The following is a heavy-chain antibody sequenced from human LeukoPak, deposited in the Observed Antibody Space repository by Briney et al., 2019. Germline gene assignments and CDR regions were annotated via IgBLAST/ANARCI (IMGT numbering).Heavy chain of an antibody. Sequence: PGGSLRLSCAASGFTFSSYAMSWVRQAPGKGLEWVSAISGSGGSTYYADSVKGRFTISRDNSKNTLYLQMNSLRAEDTAVYYCAKVRGAAPKVSYFDYWGQGTLVTVSS. D-gene: IGHD6-13*01. CDR3: AKVRGAAPKVSYFDY. CDR2: ISGSGGST. J-gene: IGHJ4*02. V-gene: IGHV3-23*01. CDR1: GFTFSSYA.